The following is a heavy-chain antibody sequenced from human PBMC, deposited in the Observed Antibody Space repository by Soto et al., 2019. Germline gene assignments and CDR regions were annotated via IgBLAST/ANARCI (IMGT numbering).Heavy chain of an antibody. CDR2: IYYSGST. V-gene: IGHV4-31*03. CDR1: GGSISSGGYY. CDR3: ARDSVVVTATHYYYGMDV. D-gene: IGHD2-21*02. Sequence: SETLSLTCTVSGGSISSGGYYWSWIRQHPGKGLEWIGYIYYSGSTYYNPSLKSRVTISVDTSKNQFSLKLSSVTAADTAVYYCARDSVVVTATHYYYGMDVWGQGTTVTVS. J-gene: IGHJ6*02.